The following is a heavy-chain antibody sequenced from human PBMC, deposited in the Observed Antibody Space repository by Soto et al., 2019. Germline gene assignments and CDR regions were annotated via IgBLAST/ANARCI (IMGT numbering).Heavy chain of an antibody. V-gene: IGHV1-2*04. D-gene: IGHD1-26*01. Sequence: ASVKVSCKASGYTFTGYYMHWVRQAPGQGLEWMGWINPNRGGTNYAQKFQGWVTMTRDTSISTAYMELSRLRSDDMAVYYCASKVGVGATSNYYYYYGMDVWGQGTTVTVSS. CDR3: ASKVGVGATSNYYYYYGMDV. J-gene: IGHJ6*02. CDR2: INPNRGGT. CDR1: GYTFTGYY.